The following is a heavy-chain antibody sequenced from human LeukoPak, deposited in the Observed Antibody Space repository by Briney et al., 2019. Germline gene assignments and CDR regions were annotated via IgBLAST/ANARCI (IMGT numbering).Heavy chain of an antibody. V-gene: IGHV3-7*01. CDR3: AKDRTSWYYFDY. CDR1: GFTFSSYW. Sequence: GSLILSCAASGFTFSSYWMSWVRQAPGKGLEWVANIKHDGSEKYYVDSVKGRFTISRDNAKNSLYLQMNSLRAEDTAVYYCAKDRTSWYYFDYWGQGTLVTVSS. J-gene: IGHJ4*02. CDR2: IKHDGSEK.